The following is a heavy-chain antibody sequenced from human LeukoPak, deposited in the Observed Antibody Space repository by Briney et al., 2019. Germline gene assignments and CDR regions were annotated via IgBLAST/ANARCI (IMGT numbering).Heavy chain of an antibody. D-gene: IGHD5-18*01. Sequence: PGGSLRLSCTVSGFTVSSNSMSWVRQAPGKGLEWVSFIYSDNTHYSDSVKGRFTISRDNSKNTLYLQMNSLRAEDTAVYYCARSDVQLWLFYFDYWGQGTLVTVSS. V-gene: IGHV3-66*03. CDR2: IYSDNT. CDR3: ARSDVQLWLFYFDY. CDR1: GFTVSSNS. J-gene: IGHJ4*02.